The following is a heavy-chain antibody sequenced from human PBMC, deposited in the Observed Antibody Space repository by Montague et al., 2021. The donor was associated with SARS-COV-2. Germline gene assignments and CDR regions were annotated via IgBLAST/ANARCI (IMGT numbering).Heavy chain of an antibody. D-gene: IGHD2-2*02. J-gene: IGHJ2*01. CDR1: GFTFSSYA. V-gene: IGHV3-23*01. Sequence: SLRLSCAASGFTFSSYAMSWVRQAPGKGLEWVSGIGGSAKSTYYGDSVKGRFTISRDNSKNTLYLQMNSLRAEDTAVYYCTSPKDRRYTYTWQTRWYFDLWGRGTLVTVSS. CDR3: TSPKDRRYTYTWQTRWYFDL. CDR2: IGGSAKST.